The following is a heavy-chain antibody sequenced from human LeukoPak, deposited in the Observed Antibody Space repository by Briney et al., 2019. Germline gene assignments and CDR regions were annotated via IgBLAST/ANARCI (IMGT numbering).Heavy chain of an antibody. CDR1: GYTFTSYG. CDR3: ARDMWCSSTSCYEYYYMDV. D-gene: IGHD2-2*01. V-gene: IGHV1-18*01. J-gene: IGHJ6*03. Sequence: GASVKVSCKASGYTFTSYGTSWVRQAPGQGLEWMGWISAYNGNTNYAQKLQGRVTMTTDTSTSTAYMELRSLRSDDTAVYYCARDMWCSSTSCYEYYYMDVWGKGTTVTVSS. CDR2: ISAYNGNT.